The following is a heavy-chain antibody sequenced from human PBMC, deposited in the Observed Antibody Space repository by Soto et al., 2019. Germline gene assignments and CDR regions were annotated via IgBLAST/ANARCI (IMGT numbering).Heavy chain of an antibody. CDR2: IDPSDSYT. V-gene: IGHV5-10-1*01. D-gene: IGHD3-10*01. Sequence: GEPLKVSCKGSGYSFTGYWISWVRQKPGKGLEWMGRIDPSDSYTNYSPSFQGHVTISADKSISTAYLQWSSLKASDTAMYYCAGRWFGELSSRYYYYYYGMDVWGQGTTVTVSS. CDR3: AGRWFGELSSRYYYYYYGMDV. J-gene: IGHJ6*02. CDR1: GYSFTGYW.